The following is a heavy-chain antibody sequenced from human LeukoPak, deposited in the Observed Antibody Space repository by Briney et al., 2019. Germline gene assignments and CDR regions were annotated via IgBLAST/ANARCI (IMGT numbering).Heavy chain of an antibody. CDR1: GVTFSSYS. CDR2: ISSSSSYI. CDR3: ARDRISSSWNDAFDI. J-gene: IGHJ3*02. Sequence: GGSLRLSCAASGVTFSSYSMNWVRQAPGKGLEWVSSISSSSSYIYYADSVKGRFTISRDNAKNSLYLQMNSLRAEDTAVYYCARDRISSSWNDAFDIWGQGTMVTVSS. V-gene: IGHV3-21*01. D-gene: IGHD6-13*01.